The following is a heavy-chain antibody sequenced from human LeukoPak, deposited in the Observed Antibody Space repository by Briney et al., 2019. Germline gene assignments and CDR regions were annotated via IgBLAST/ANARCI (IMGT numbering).Heavy chain of an antibody. Sequence: SQTLSLTCTVSGGSINSGGSYWSWIRQHPGKGLEWIGCICYSWSSYYNPSLKSRVTLSLDTSKNQFSLKLSTVTAADTAVYYCARDNGDYRSIYYYMDVWGKGTTVTVSS. CDR2: ICYSWSS. V-gene: IGHV4-31*03. J-gene: IGHJ6*03. CDR3: ARDNGDYRSIYYYMDV. CDR1: GGSINSGGSY. D-gene: IGHD4-11*01.